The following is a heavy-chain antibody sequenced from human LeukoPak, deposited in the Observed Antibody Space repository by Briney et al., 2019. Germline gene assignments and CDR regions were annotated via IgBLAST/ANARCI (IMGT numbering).Heavy chain of an antibody. V-gene: IGHV4-59*01. CDR2: IYYSGST. CDR1: GGSITSYY. D-gene: IGHD3-10*01. J-gene: IGHJ6*02. Sequence: SETLSVTCTVSGGSITSYYWSWIRQPPGKGLEWIGYIYYSGSTNYNPSLKSRVTISVDTSKNQFSLKLSSVTAADTAVYYCARITMVRGRDYYYYGMDVWGQGTTLTVSS. CDR3: ARITMVRGRDYYYYGMDV.